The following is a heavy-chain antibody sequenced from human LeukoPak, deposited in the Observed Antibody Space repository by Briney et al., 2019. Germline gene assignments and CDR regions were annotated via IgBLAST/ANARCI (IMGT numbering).Heavy chain of an antibody. V-gene: IGHV1-18*04. CDR3: ARDPPVSGSYFNIGYFQH. CDR1: GYTFTGYY. J-gene: IGHJ1*01. D-gene: IGHD3-10*01. Sequence: ASVKVSCKASGYTFTGYYMHWVRQAPGQGLEWMGWISAYNGNTNYAQKLQGRVTMTTDTSTSTAYMELRSLRSDDTAVYYCARDPPVSGSYFNIGYFQHWGQGTLVTVSS. CDR2: ISAYNGNT.